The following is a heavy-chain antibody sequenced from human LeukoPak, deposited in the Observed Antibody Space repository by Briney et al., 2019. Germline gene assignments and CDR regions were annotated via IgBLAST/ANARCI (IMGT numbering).Heavy chain of an antibody. Sequence: GGSLRLSCAASGFTFSSYGMHWVRQAPGKGLEWVAVIWYDGSNKYYADSVKGRFTISRDNSKNTLYLQMNSLRAEDTALYYCAKDSSFWGYDYWGQGTLVTVSS. CDR1: GFTFSSYG. D-gene: IGHD2-2*01. CDR3: AKDSSFWGYDY. J-gene: IGHJ4*02. CDR2: IWYDGSNK. V-gene: IGHV3-30*02.